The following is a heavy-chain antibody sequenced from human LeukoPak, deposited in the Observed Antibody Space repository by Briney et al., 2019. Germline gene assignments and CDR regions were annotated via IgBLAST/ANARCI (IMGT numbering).Heavy chain of an antibody. D-gene: IGHD6-19*01. Sequence: ASVKVSCKASGYTFTSYDINWVRQATGQGLEWMGWMNPNSGNTGYAQKFQGRVTITRNTSISTAYMELSSLRSEDTAMYYCARGVVKGGWYHLFDYWGQGTLVTVSS. J-gene: IGHJ4*02. CDR1: GYTFTSYD. CDR2: MNPNSGNT. CDR3: ARGVVKGGWYHLFDY. V-gene: IGHV1-8*03.